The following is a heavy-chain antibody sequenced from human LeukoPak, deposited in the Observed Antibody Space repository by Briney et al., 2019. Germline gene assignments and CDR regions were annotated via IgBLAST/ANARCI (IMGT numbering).Heavy chain of an antibody. D-gene: IGHD2-2*02. CDR3: ARPGAAIGKGYFQH. V-gene: IGHV4-34*01. CDR2: INHSGSH. Sequence: SETLSLTCAVYGGSFSGYYWSWIRQPPGKGLEWIGEINHSGSHNYNPSLKSRVTISVDTSKNQFSLKLSSVTAADTAVYYCARPGAAIGKGYFQHWGQGTLVTVSS. J-gene: IGHJ1*01. CDR1: GGSFSGYY.